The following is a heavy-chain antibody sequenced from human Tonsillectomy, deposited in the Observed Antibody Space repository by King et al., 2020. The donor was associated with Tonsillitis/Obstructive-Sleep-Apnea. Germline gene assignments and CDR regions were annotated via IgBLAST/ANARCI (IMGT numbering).Heavy chain of an antibody. CDR3: AKATLRVVVAATELDY. CDR1: GFTFSSYA. D-gene: IGHD2-15*01. V-gene: IGHV3-23*04. J-gene: IGHJ4*02. Sequence: VQLVESGGGLVQPGGSLRLSCAASGFTFSSYAMIWVRQAPGKGLEWVSGISGSGGSTYYSNPGKGRFTITRDHSKNTRYLQMNSLRAEDTAVYYCAKATLRVVVAATELDYWGQGTLVTVSS. CDR2: ISGSGGST.